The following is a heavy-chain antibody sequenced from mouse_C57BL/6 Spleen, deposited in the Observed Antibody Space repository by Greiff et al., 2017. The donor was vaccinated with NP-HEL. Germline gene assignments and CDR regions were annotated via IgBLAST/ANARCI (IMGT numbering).Heavy chain of an antibody. J-gene: IGHJ3*01. CDR2: IYPGSGST. V-gene: IGHV1-55*01. Sequence: QVQLKQPGAELVKPGASVKMSCKASGYTFTSYWITWVKQRPGQGLEWIGDIYPGSGSTNYNEKFKSKATLTVDTSSSTAYMQLSSLTSEDSAVYYCARDRYYYGSSYPFAYWGQGTLVTVSA. CDR1: GYTFTSYW. CDR3: ARDRYYYGSSYPFAY. D-gene: IGHD1-1*01.